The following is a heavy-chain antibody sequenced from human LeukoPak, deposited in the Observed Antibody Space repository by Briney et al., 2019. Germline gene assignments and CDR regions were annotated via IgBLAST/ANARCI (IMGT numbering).Heavy chain of an antibody. CDR1: GFTFSSYW. D-gene: IGHD5-24*01. CDR2: IKQDGSEK. V-gene: IGHV3-7*01. Sequence: GGSLRLSCAASGFTFSSYWMSWVRQAPGKGLEWVANIKQDGSEKYYVDSVKGRFTISRDNAKNSLYLQMNSLRAEDTAVYYCARDTNGYNSFYYYYYYMDVWGKGTTVTVSS. J-gene: IGHJ6*03. CDR3: ARDTNGYNSFYYYYYYMDV.